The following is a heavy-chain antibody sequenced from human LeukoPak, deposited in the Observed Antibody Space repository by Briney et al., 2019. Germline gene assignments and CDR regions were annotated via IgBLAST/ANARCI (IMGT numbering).Heavy chain of an antibody. CDR2: ISWNSGSI. Sequence: GGSLRLSCAASGFTFDEYAMHWVRQAPGKGLEWVSGISWNSGSIGYADSVKGRFTISRDNAKNSLYLQMNSLRAEDTALYYCAKDMGRWLQSAYPDYWGQGTLVTVSS. V-gene: IGHV3-9*01. D-gene: IGHD5-24*01. J-gene: IGHJ4*02. CDR1: GFTFDEYA. CDR3: AKDMGRWLQSAYPDY.